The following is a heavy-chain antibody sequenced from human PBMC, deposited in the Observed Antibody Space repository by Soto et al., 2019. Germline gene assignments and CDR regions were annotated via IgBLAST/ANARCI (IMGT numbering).Heavy chain of an antibody. V-gene: IGHV1-69*02. CDR3: ARGGYCSGGSCYDY. CDR1: GGTFSSYT. J-gene: IGHJ4*02. Sequence: SVMVSCKASGGTFSSYTISWVRQAPGQGLEWMGRIIPILGIANYAQKFQGRVTITADKSTSTAYMELSSLRSEDTAVYYCARGGYCSGGSCYDYWGKGTLVTVSS. D-gene: IGHD2-15*01. CDR2: IIPILGIA.